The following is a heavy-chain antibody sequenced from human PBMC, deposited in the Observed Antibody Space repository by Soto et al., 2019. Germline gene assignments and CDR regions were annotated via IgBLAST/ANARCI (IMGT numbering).Heavy chain of an antibody. CDR3: ARKPDSSSWSDY. Sequence: QVQLVESGGGLVKPGGSLRLSCAASGFTFSNYDMNWLRQAPGKGLEWVSYISSSGSTIYYADSVKGRFTISRDNAKNPLYLQMNSLRAEDTAVYYWARKPDSSSWSDYWGQGTLVTVSS. V-gene: IGHV3-11*01. CDR1: GFTFSNYD. CDR2: ISSSGSTI. J-gene: IGHJ4*02. D-gene: IGHD6-13*01.